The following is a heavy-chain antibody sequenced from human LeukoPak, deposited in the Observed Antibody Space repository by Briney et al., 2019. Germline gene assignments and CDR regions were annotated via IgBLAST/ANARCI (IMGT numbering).Heavy chain of an antibody. V-gene: IGHV4-59*06. D-gene: IGHD5-18*01. CDR3: ARSSRPNTASFDH. CDR1: GGSISSYY. J-gene: IGHJ4*02. CDR2: IYYSGST. Sequence: SETLSLTCTVSGGSISSYYWSWIRQHPGKGLEWIGYIYYSGSTYYNPSLKSRLTISVDTSKNQFSLKLSSVTAADTAVYYCARSSRPNTASFDHWGQGTLVTVSS.